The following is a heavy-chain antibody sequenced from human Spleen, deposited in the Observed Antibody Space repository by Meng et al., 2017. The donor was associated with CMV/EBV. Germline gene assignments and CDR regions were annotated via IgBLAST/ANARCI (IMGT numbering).Heavy chain of an antibody. CDR2: IRYDGSK. CDR3: ARDGPDYGSGNYLDY. V-gene: IGHV3-30*02. Sequence: SGLTFSADGMHWGRQAPGKGLEWVAFIRYDGSKVYADSVKGRFTGSRDNSKNMVFLQMNSLRVEDTAVYYCARDGPDYGSGNYLDYWGQGTLVTVSS. D-gene: IGHD3-10*01. CDR1: GLTFSADG. J-gene: IGHJ4*02.